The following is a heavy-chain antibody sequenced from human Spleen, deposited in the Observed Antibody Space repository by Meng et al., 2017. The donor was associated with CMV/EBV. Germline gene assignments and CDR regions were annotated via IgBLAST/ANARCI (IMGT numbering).Heavy chain of an antibody. J-gene: IGHJ4*02. CDR3: ARAPIFGVVIIDS. CDR2: IYHHGNT. Sequence: SAGSLNVGAFYWSWLRQPPGTGLAWIGYIYHHGNTHYNPSLKSRVTISVDTSKSQFSLKLRSVTAADTAIYYCARAPIFGVVIIDSWGQGTLVTVSS. V-gene: IGHV4-30-4*08. CDR1: AGSLNVGAFY. D-gene: IGHD3-3*01.